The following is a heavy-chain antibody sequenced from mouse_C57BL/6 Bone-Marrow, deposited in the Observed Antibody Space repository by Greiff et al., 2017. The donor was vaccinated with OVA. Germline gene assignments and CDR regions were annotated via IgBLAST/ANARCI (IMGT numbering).Heavy chain of an antibody. CDR3: ARSGPFHWYFDV. Sequence: QVHVKQSGPELVKPGASVKISCKASGYTFTDYYINWVKQRPGQGLEWIGWIFPGSGSTYYNEKFKGKATLTVDKSSSTAYMLLSSLTSEDSAVYFCARSGPFHWYFDVWGTGTTVTVSS. V-gene: IGHV1-75*01. CDR1: GYTFTDYY. J-gene: IGHJ1*03. CDR2: IFPGSGST.